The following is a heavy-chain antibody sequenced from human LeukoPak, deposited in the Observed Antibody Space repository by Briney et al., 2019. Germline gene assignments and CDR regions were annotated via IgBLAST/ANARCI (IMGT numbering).Heavy chain of an antibody. CDR2: IKQDGSEN. CDR3: ARDKQVGATTGSWFDP. CDR1: GFTFSNYW. D-gene: IGHD1-26*01. V-gene: IGHV3-7*01. J-gene: IGHJ5*02. Sequence: GGSLRLSCAASGFTFSNYWMSWVRQAPGQGLEWVAQIKQDGSENYYVDSVKGRFTISRDNAKNSLYLQLNSLRAEDTALYYCARDKQVGATTGSWFDPWGQGTLVTVSS.